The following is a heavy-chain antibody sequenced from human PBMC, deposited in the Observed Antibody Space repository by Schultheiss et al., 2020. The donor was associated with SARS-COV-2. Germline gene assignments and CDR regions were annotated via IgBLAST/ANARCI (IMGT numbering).Heavy chain of an antibody. Sequence: GGSLRLSCAASGLTFSSYSMNWVRQAPGKGLEWVSSISSSSSYIYYADSVKGRFTISRDNSKNTLYLQMNSLRAEDTAVYYCARRCGKWEPPLDYWGQGTLVTVSS. CDR3: ARRCGKWEPPLDY. CDR1: GLTFSSYS. D-gene: IGHD1-26*01. V-gene: IGHV3-21*01. CDR2: ISSSSSYI. J-gene: IGHJ4*02.